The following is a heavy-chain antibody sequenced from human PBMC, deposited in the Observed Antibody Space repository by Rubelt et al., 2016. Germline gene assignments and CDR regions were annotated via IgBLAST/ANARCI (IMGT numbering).Heavy chain of an antibody. CDR3: ARRRRYSGSSYWYFDL. CDR1: GGSFSGYY. D-gene: IGHD1-26*01. V-gene: IGHV4-34*01. CDR2: INHSGST. Sequence: QVQLQQWGAGLLKPSETLSLTCAVYGGSFSGYYWSWIRQPPGKGLEWIGEINHSGSTNYNPSLKSRVTISVDTSKNHFSLKLSSGTAADTAVYYCARRRRYSGSSYWYFDLWGRGTLVTVSS. J-gene: IGHJ2*01.